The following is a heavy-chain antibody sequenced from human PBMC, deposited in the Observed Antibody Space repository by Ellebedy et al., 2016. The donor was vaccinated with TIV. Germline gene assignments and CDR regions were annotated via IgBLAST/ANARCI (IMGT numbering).Heavy chain of an antibody. CDR3: ARRKSSGLPVPDY. J-gene: IGHJ4*02. CDR1: GFTFSHYW. CDR2: INPDGTRK. V-gene: IGHV3-7*03. D-gene: IGHD3-22*01. Sequence: GGSLRLSCAASGFTFSHYWMNWVRQTPGKGLEWVAFINPDGTRKFYVDSVKGRFTISRDNAKNSLYLQMNSLRAEDTAVYYCARRKSSGLPVPDYWGQGTLVTVSS.